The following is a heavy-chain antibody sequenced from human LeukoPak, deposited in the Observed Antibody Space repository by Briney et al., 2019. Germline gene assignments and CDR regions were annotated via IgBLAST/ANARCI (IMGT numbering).Heavy chain of an antibody. CDR1: GFNFRNAW. CDR2: ISGSGYNT. CDR3: ATSTTSFDS. V-gene: IGHV3-23*01. D-gene: IGHD1-14*01. J-gene: IGHJ4*02. Sequence: PGGSLRLSCTASGFNFRNAWMCWVRQAPGKGLEWVSSISGSGYNTYYADSVKGRFTVSRDNSKNTLYLQMDSLRAEDTAIYYCATSTTSFDSWGQGTLVTVSS.